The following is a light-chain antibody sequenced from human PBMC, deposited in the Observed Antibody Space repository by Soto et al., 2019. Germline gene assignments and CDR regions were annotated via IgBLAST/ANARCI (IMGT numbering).Light chain of an antibody. Sequence: EIVLTQSPGTLSLSPGERATLSCSASQSVSTYLAWYQQRPGQAPRLLIYDASNRVTGIPARFSGSGSGTDFTLTISSLEPEDFAVYYCQQRSNWPRFTFGPGTKVDIK. CDR3: QQRSNWPRFT. J-gene: IGKJ3*01. CDR2: DAS. CDR1: QSVSTY. V-gene: IGKV3-11*01.